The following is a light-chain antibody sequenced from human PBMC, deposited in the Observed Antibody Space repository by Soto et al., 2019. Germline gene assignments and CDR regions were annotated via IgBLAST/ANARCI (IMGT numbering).Light chain of an antibody. Sequence: DIQMTQSPSSLSASVGDRVTITCQASQDITKYLNWYQHKPGKAPKLLISDASDLETGVPSRFSGSGSGTNFTFTISSLQPEDIATYYCHHYDFLPRWTFGQGNKVGI. CDR2: DAS. CDR3: HHYDFLPRWT. V-gene: IGKV1-33*01. J-gene: IGKJ1*01. CDR1: QDITKY.